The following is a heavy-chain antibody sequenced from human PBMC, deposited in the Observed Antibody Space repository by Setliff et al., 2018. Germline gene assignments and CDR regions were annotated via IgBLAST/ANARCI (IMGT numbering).Heavy chain of an antibody. CDR1: GGSISPYF. CDR3: ARGNGATTGWFDP. J-gene: IGHJ5*02. Sequence: PSETLSLTCTVSGGSISPYFWSWIRQPPGKGLEWIGYIYHNGNTNFNPSLKTRLSISVDTSKNQLSLTLTSVTAADTAIYYCARGNGATTGWFDPWGQGTLVTVSS. V-gene: IGHV4-59*08. CDR2: IYHNGNT. D-gene: IGHD4-17*01.